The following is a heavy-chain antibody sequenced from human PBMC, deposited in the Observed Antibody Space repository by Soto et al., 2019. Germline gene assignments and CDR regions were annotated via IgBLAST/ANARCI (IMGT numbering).Heavy chain of an antibody. V-gene: IGHV4-39*01. CDR3: ARLGRDGALFLFDH. J-gene: IGHJ4*02. CDR1: GGSITSSIYH. D-gene: IGHD3-10*01. CDR2: IYYRGST. Sequence: PSETLSLTCTVSGGSITSSIYHWAWIRQPPTKGLEWIGNIYYRGSTYYNPSLNSRVTISVDTSKNQFSLTLTSVTAADTAVYFFARLGRDGALFLFDHWSQGILVTVSS.